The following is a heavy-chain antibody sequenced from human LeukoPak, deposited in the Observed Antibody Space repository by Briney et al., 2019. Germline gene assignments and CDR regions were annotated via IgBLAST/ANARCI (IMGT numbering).Heavy chain of an antibody. CDR1: GGSITSYY. Sequence: SETLSLTCTVSGGSITSYYWSRIRQPPGKGLEWIGYIYYSGSTNYNPSLKSRVTISVDTSKNQFSLKLSSVTAADTAVYYCARVKSNSWYYDAFDIWGQGTMVTVSS. CDR2: IYYSGST. D-gene: IGHD6-13*01. V-gene: IGHV4-59*01. CDR3: ARVKSNSWYYDAFDI. J-gene: IGHJ3*02.